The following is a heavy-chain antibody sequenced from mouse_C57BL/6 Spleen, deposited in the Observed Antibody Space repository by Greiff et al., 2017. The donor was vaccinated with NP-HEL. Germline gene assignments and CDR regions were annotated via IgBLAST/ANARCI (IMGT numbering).Heavy chain of an antibody. J-gene: IGHJ2*01. CDR2: INPSNGGT. CDR3: ARGGYYYGSSYCYFDY. Sequence: VQGVESGTELVKPGASVKLSCKASGYTFTSYWMHWVKQRPGQGLEWIGNINPSNGGTNYNEKFKSKATLTVDKSSSTAYMQLSSLTSEDSAVYYCARGGYYYGSSYCYFDYWGQGTTLTVSS. V-gene: IGHV1-53*01. D-gene: IGHD1-1*01. CDR1: GYTFTSYW.